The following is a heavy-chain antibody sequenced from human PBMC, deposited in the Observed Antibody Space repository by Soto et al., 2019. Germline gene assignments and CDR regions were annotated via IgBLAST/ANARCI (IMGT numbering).Heavy chain of an antibody. CDR1: GYTFTNYA. CDR3: ARDVLTDYSRYDY. CDR2: IIGANGDT. J-gene: IGHJ4*02. Sequence: GASVKVSCKASGYTFTNYAIHWVRQAPGQRLEWLGWIIGANGDTLYAQNFQGRVTITRDTSASTAYMELTSLTSEETAVYYCARDVLTDYSRYDYWGQGTLVTVSS. V-gene: IGHV1-3*01. D-gene: IGHD3-9*01.